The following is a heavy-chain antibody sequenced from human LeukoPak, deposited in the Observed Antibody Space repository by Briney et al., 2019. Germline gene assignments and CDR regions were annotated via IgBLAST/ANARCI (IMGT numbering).Heavy chain of an antibody. CDR2: ISASGGST. V-gene: IGHV3-23*01. Sequence: GGSLRLSCAASGFTFSSYAMSWVRQAPGKGLEWVSGISASGGSTYYADSVKGRFTISRDNSKNTLYLQMNSLRAEDTALYYCARMPGSNWYFDLWGRGTLVTVSS. CDR3: ARMPGSNWYFDL. J-gene: IGHJ2*01. D-gene: IGHD1-1*01. CDR1: GFTFSSYA.